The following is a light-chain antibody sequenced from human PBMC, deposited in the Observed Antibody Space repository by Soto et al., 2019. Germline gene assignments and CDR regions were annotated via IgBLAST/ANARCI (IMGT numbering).Light chain of an antibody. Sequence: EIIMTQSPATLSLSPGERATLSCRASQSVSSFLAWYQQKPGQAPRLLIYDASNRATGIPARFSGSGSGTDFTLTISSLEPEDFAVYYCQQYNSWPLTFGGGTKVDI. CDR3: QQYNSWPLT. CDR1: QSVSSF. V-gene: IGKV3-11*01. CDR2: DAS. J-gene: IGKJ4*01.